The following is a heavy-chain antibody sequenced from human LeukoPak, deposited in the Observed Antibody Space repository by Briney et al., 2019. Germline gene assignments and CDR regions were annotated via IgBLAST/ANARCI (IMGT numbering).Heavy chain of an antibody. CDR1: GLTFSNYN. Sequence: GGSLRLSCAASGLTFSNYNFHWVRQAPGKGLEWVAVIWYDGGNEYYAGSVKGRFTISRDDSKNTLYLQMNSLRAEDTAMYYCARITGYGEDYFDYWGQGTLVTVSS. V-gene: IGHV3-33*01. CDR3: ARITGYGEDYFDY. D-gene: IGHD3-10*01. J-gene: IGHJ4*02. CDR2: IWYDGGNE.